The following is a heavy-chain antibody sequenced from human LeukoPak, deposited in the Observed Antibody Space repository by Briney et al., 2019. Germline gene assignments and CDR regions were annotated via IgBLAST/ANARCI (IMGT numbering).Heavy chain of an antibody. CDR1: GGSISSGSYY. V-gene: IGHV4-61*02. D-gene: IGHD3-22*01. Sequence: SETLSLTCTVSGGSISSGSYYWSWIRQPAGKGLEWIGRIYTSGSTNYNPSLKSRVTIPLDTSKNQFSLKLSSVTAADTAVYYCARSSGYVFDYWGQGTLVTVSS. J-gene: IGHJ4*02. CDR2: IYTSGST. CDR3: ARSSGYVFDY.